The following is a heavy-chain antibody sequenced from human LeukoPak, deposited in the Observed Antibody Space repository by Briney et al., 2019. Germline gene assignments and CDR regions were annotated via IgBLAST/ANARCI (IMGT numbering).Heavy chain of an antibody. V-gene: IGHV3-74*01. CDR1: GFAFSAYW. CDR3: VRDLVFVWTPGDDFDF. CDR2: INEDATTI. D-gene: IGHD3-16*01. Sequence: GGSLRLSCAASGFAFSAYWMPWVRQAPGKGLEWVSRINEDATTISYADSVKGRFIISRDNSKKSLYLQMNNLRAEDTAVYYCVRDLVFVWTPGDDFDFWGQGTLVTVSS. J-gene: IGHJ4*02.